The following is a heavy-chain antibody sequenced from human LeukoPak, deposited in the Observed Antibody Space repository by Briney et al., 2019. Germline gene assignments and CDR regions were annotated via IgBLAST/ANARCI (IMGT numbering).Heavy chain of an antibody. CDR2: IYTSGST. CDR1: GGSISSYY. D-gene: IGHD4-17*01. V-gene: IGHV4-4*07. J-gene: IGHJ4*02. CDR3: TRVVTLYDDYASDN. Sequence: SETLSLTCTVSGGSISSYYWSWIRQPAGKGLEWIGRIYTSGSTNYNPSLKSRVTMSVDTSKNQFSLKLSSVTAADTAVYYCTRVVTLYDDYASDNWGQGTLVTVSS.